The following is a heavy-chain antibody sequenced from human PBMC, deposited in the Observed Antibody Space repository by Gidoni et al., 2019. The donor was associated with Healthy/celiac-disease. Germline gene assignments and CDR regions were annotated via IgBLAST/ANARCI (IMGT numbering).Heavy chain of an antibody. V-gene: IGHV1-69*01. CDR1: GGTFSSYA. Sequence: QVQLVQSGAEVKKPGSSVKVSCKASGGTFSSYAISWVRQAPGQGLEWMGGIIPIFGTANYAQKFQGRVTITADESTSTAYMELSSLRSEDTAVYYCAGSIVVVPAAILPSFYYYMDVWGKGTTVTVSS. CDR3: AGSIVVVPAAILPSFYYYMDV. J-gene: IGHJ6*03. D-gene: IGHD2-2*02. CDR2: IIPIFGTA.